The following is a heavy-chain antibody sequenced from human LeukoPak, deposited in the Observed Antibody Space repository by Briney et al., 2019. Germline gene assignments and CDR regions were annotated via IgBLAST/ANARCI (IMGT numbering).Heavy chain of an antibody. V-gene: IGHV1-69*04. CDR2: IIPILGIA. CDR3: AREGLGYCSGGSCYQNGGDDAFDI. D-gene: IGHD2-15*01. Sequence: GASVKVSCKASGGTFSSYAISWVRQAPGQGLEWMGRIIPILGIANYAQKFQGRVTITADKSTSTAYMELSSLRSEDTAVYYCAREGLGYCSGGSCYQNGGDDAFDIWGQGTMVTVSS. CDR1: GGTFSSYA. J-gene: IGHJ3*02.